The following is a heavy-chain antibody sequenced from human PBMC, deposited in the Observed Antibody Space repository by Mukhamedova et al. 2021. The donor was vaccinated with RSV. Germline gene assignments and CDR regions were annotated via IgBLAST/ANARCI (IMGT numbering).Heavy chain of an antibody. Sequence: GLEWVAVISYDGSNKYYADSVKGRFTNSRDNSKNTLYLQMNSLRAEDTAVYYCASRGYSSGFDYWGQGTLVTVSS. CDR2: ISYDGSNK. V-gene: IGHV3-30*04. CDR3: ASRGYSSGFDY. J-gene: IGHJ4*02. D-gene: IGHD6-19*01.